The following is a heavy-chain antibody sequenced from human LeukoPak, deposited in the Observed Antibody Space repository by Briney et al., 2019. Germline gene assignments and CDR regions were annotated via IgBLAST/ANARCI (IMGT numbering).Heavy chain of an antibody. CDR2: IHSSGNT. CDR3: ARGSSPMAGFPDY. CDR1: GGSISSTNYS. J-gene: IGHJ4*02. V-gene: IGHV4-61*05. Sequence: PSETLSLTCTVSGGSISSTNYSWGWIRQPPGKGLEWIAYIHSSGNTNYNPSLKSRVTISIDTSKNQFSLKLSSVTAADTAIYYCARGSSPMAGFPDYWGQGTLVTVSS. D-gene: IGHD6-19*01.